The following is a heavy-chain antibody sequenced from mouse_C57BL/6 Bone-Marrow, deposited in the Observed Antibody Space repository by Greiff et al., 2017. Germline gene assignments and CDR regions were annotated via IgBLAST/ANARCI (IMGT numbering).Heavy chain of an antibody. CDR1: GFTFSSYG. J-gene: IGHJ3*01. Sequence: EVKLQESGGDLVKPGGSLKLSCAASGFTFSSYGMSWVRQTPDKRLEWVATISSGGSYTYYPDSVKGRFTISRDNAKNTLYLQMSSLKSEDTAMYYCARRGVTTGNWFAYWGQGTLVTVSA. CDR2: ISSGGSYT. CDR3: ARRGVTTGNWFAY. D-gene: IGHD2-2*01. V-gene: IGHV5-6*02.